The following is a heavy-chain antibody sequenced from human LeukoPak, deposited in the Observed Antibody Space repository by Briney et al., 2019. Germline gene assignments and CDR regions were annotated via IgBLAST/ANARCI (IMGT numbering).Heavy chain of an antibody. CDR1: GYTFSDHD. CDR2: MNPNTGNT. Sequence: ASVKVSCKASGYTFSDHDVNWVRQAPGQGLEWKGWMNPNTGNTGYAQNLQGRVTMTRTNSITTAYMELSSLTSDDTAVYYCARGGGGEYLDWFDFWGQGTLVIVSS. CDR3: ARGGGGEYLDWFDF. D-gene: IGHD4-17*01. J-gene: IGHJ5*01. V-gene: IGHV1-8*01.